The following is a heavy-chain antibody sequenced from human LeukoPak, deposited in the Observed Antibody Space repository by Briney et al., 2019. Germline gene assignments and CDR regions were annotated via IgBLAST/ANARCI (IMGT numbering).Heavy chain of an antibody. Sequence: SETLSLTCAVYGGSFSGFYWSWIRQAPGKGLEWIGEINHSGDTNNNPSLKSRVSISVDTSMNQFSLKLNSVTAAATAVYYCARVNPLGYCTKDLCPGGPVPFAYWGQGNLVTVSS. CDR3: ARVNPLGYCTKDLCPGGPVPFAY. CDR1: GGSFSGFY. V-gene: IGHV4-34*01. J-gene: IGHJ4*02. D-gene: IGHD2-8*01. CDR2: INHSGDT.